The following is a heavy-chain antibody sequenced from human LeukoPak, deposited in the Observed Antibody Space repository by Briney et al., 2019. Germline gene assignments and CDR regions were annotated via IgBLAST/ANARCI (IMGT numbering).Heavy chain of an antibody. CDR3: ARGSVTHSGSGSYFQ. CDR2: INHSGST. CDR1: GGSISSSNW. Sequence: SGTLSLTCAVSGGSISSSNWWSWVRQTPGKGLEWIGEINHSGSTNYNPSLKSRVTISVDTSKIHLSLQMRTVTAADTAFYYCARGSVTHSGSGSYFQWGQGTLVTVSS. D-gene: IGHD3-10*01. J-gene: IGHJ1*01. V-gene: IGHV4-4*02.